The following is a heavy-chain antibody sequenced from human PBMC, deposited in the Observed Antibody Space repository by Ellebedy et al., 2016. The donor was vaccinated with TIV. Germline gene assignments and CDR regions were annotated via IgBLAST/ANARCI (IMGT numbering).Heavy chain of an antibody. CDR2: INHSGST. CDR3: ARDNYDSSGYRDY. CDR1: GGSFSGYY. D-gene: IGHD3-22*01. J-gene: IGHJ4*02. V-gene: IGHV4-34*01. Sequence: SETLSLTXTVYGGSFSGYYWSWIRQPPGKGLEWIGEINHSGSTNYNPSLKSRVTISVDTSKNQFSLKLSSVTAADTAVYYCARDNYDSSGYRDYWGQGTLVTVSS.